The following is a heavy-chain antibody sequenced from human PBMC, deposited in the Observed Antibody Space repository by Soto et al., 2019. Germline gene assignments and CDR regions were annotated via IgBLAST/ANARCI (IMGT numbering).Heavy chain of an antibody. CDR2: ISGGGGST. CDR1: GFTFTAYA. CDR3: AKDLGYDSSGYYVFDY. V-gene: IGHV3-23*01. J-gene: IGHJ4*02. Sequence: EVQLLESGGGLIQPGGSLRLACAASGFTFTAYAMSWVRQAPGEGLEWVSTISGGGGSTYYADSVKGRFTISRDNSKNTLYLQMNSLRADDTAVFYCAKDLGYDSSGYYVFDYWGQGTLVTVSS. D-gene: IGHD3-22*01.